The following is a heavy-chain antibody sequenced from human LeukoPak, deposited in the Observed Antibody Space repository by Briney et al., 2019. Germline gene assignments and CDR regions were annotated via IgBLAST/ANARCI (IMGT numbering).Heavy chain of an antibody. CDR2: ISYDGSNK. V-gene: IGHV3-30*18. CDR3: AKGLPSSSSWHFDY. Sequence: GGSLRLSCAASGFTFSSYGIHWVRQAPGKGLEWVAVISYDGSNKYYADSVKGRFTISRDNSKNTLYLQMNSLRAEDTAVYYCAKGLPSSSSWHFDYWGQGTLVTVSS. J-gene: IGHJ4*02. D-gene: IGHD6-13*01. CDR1: GFTFSSYG.